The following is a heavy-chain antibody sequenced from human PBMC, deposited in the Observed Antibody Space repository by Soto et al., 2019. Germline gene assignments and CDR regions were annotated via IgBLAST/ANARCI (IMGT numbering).Heavy chain of an antibody. CDR2: IYYSGST. CDR1: GGSISSYY. D-gene: IGHD6-13*01. Sequence: SETLSLTCTVSGGSISSYYWSWIRQPPGKGLEWIGYIYYSGSTNYNPSLKSRVTISVDTSKNQFSLKLSSVTAADTAVYYCARASSWSLLYYFDYWGQGTLVTVSS. CDR3: ARASSWSLLYYFDY. J-gene: IGHJ4*02. V-gene: IGHV4-59*01.